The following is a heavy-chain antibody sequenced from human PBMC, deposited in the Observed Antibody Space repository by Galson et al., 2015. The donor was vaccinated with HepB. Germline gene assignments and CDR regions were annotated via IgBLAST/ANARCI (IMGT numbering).Heavy chain of an antibody. CDR1: GGSISSSSYY. CDR2: VYYRGST. D-gene: IGHD1-26*01. J-gene: IGHJ3*01. CDR3: ARHDRKWALF. V-gene: IGHV4-39*01. Sequence: ETLSLTCSVSGGSISSSSYYWGWIRQPPGKGLEWIGSVYYRGSTYYRPSLNSRVTISIDTSKNHFSLNLSSVTAADTAVYYSARHDRKWALFWGQGTRVTVSS.